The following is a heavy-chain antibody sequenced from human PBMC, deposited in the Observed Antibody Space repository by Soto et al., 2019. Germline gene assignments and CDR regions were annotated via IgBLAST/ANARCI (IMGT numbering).Heavy chain of an antibody. CDR2: ISYDGTNK. Sequence: QVQLVESGGGVVQPGMSLRLSCAASGFTFSNYNMHWVRQAPGKGLEWVALISYDGTNKYYADSVKGRFTISRDTSKNTRYLQMNSLRAEDTAVYNCAKDKGYTYGHAFDYWGQGTLVTVSS. J-gene: IGHJ4*02. CDR1: GFTFSNYN. V-gene: IGHV3-30*18. D-gene: IGHD5-18*01. CDR3: AKDKGYTYGHAFDY.